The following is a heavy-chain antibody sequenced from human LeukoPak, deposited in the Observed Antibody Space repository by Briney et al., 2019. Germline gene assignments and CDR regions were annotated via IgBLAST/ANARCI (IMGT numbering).Heavy chain of an antibody. D-gene: IGHD5-12*01. J-gene: IGHJ4*02. Sequence: PSETLSLTCTVSGGSISSGSYYWSWIRQPAGRGLEWIGRISSSGSTNYNPSLKSRVTMSVDRSKNQISLMLYSVTAADTAVYFCTRDSSGYDWFYDYWGQGTLVTVSS. CDR1: GGSISSGSYY. V-gene: IGHV4-61*02. CDR2: ISSSGST. CDR3: TRDSSGYDWFYDY.